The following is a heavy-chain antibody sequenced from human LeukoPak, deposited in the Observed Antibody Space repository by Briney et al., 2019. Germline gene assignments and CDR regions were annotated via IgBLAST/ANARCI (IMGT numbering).Heavy chain of an antibody. CDR3: ARGSTPMIVRDFYFDY. CDR1: GGSISSSSYY. V-gene: IGHV4-39*07. CDR2: INHSGST. Sequence: PSETLSLTCTVSGGSISSSSYYWGWIRQPPGKGLEWIGEINHSGSTNYNPSLKSRVTISVDTSKNQFSLKLSSVTAADTAVYYCARGSTPMIVRDFYFDYWGQGTLVTVSS. D-gene: IGHD3-22*01. J-gene: IGHJ4*02.